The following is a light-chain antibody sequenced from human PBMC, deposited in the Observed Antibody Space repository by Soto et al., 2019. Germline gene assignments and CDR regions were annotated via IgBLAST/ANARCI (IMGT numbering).Light chain of an antibody. CDR2: KAS. V-gene: IGKV1-5*03. CDR1: QSISSW. J-gene: IGKJ4*01. Sequence: DIQMTQSPSTLSASVGDRVTITCRASQSISSWLAWYQQKPGKAPNLLIYKASSLESGVPSRFSGSGSGTEFTLNISSLQPDDFANYYCQQYNSYPLTFGGGTKVEIK. CDR3: QQYNSYPLT.